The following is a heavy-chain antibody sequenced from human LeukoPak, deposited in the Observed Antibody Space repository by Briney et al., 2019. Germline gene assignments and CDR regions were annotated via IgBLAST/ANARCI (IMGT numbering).Heavy chain of an antibody. J-gene: IGHJ4*02. V-gene: IGHV4-61*01. CDR2: IHYSGST. D-gene: IGHD4/OR15-4a*01. Sequence: SETLSLTCTVSGGSVSSGSYYWSWIRQPPGKGLEWIGYIHYSGSTNYNPSLKSRVTISVDTSKNQFSLKLSSVTAADTAVYYCARVGAGTFDYWGQGTLVTVSS. CDR3: ARVGAGTFDY. CDR1: GGSVSSGSYY.